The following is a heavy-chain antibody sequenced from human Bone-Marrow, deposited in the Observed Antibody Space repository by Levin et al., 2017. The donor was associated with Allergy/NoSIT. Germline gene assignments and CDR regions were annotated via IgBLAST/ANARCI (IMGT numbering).Heavy chain of an antibody. D-gene: IGHD5-18*01. J-gene: IGHJ4*02. CDR1: GDSVSSGNYY. V-gene: IGHV4-61*01. CDR3: GSRVVDTARVTFFDS. CDR2: MYYRGSS. Sequence: PSQTLSLPCTVSGDSVSSGNYYWSWIRQPPGKGLEWIGYMYYRGSSNYNPSLKSRVTISIDTSKNQFSLELTSVTAADTAVYYCGSRVVDTARVTFFDSWGQGNLVTVSA.